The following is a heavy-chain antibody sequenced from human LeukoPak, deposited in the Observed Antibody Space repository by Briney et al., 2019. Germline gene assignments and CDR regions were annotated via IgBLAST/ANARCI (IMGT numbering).Heavy chain of an antibody. CDR3: ASGTGITGTTDYYYGMDV. CDR1: GYTFTSYD. Sequence: ASVKVSYKASGYTFTSYDINWVRQATGQGLEWMGWMNPNSGNTGYAQKLQGRVTMTRNTSISTAYMELSSLRSEDTAVYYCASGTGITGTTDYYYGMDVWGQGTTVTVSS. D-gene: IGHD1-7*01. J-gene: IGHJ6*02. V-gene: IGHV1-8*01. CDR2: MNPNSGNT.